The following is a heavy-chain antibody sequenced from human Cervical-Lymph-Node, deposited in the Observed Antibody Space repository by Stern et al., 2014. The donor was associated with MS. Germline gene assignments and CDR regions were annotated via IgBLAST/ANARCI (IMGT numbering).Heavy chain of an antibody. J-gene: IGHJ6*02. CDR1: GGTFSSYA. CDR2: IIPIFGTA. CDR3: ARGDGSGSYSGYYYYGMDV. Sequence: QLVQSGAEVKQPGSSVKVSCKASGGTFSSYAISWVRQAPGQGLEWMGGIIPIFGTANYAQKFQGRVTITADESTSTAYMELSSLRSEDTAVYYCARGDGSGSYSGYYYYGMDVWGQGTTVTVSS. D-gene: IGHD1-26*01. V-gene: IGHV1-69*01.